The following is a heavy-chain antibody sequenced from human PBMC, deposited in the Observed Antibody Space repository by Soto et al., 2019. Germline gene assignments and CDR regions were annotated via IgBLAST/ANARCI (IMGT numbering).Heavy chain of an antibody. J-gene: IGHJ4*02. D-gene: IGHD4-17*01. V-gene: IGHV4-59*12. CDR3: ARGLSLNYGDYSDY. CDR1: GGSINSYY. CDR2: IYYSGST. Sequence: PSETLSLTCTVSGGSINSYYWSWIRQPPGKGLEWIGYIYYSGSTNYNPSLKSRVTMSVDTSKNQFSLKLSSVTAADTAVYYCARGLSLNYGDYSDYWGQGTLVTVSS.